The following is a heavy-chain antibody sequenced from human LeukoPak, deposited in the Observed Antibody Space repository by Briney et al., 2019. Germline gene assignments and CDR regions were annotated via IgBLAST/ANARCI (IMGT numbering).Heavy chain of an antibody. V-gene: IGHV3-23*01. CDR1: GFTFSSYA. Sequence: PGGCLRLSCAASGFTFSSYAMSWVRQAPGKGLEWVSAISGSGRSTYYADSVKGRFTISRDISKTTLHLQMNSLRAEDTAVYYCAYGYTFGNFDYWGQGTLVTV. CDR2: ISGSGRST. J-gene: IGHJ4*02. CDR3: AYGYTFGNFDY. D-gene: IGHD5-12*01.